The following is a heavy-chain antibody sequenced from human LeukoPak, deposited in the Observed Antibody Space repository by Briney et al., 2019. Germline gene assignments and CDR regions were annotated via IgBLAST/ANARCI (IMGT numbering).Heavy chain of an antibody. CDR3: ARGGLLYDSSGYCDT. Sequence: TSETLSLTCAVYGGSFSGYYWSWIRQPPGKGLEWIGEINHSGSTTYNPSLKRRVTISVDTSKNEFSLEVRSVTAADTAVYYCARGGLLYDSSGYCDTWGQGTLVTVSS. V-gene: IGHV4-34*01. CDR1: GGSFSGYY. D-gene: IGHD3-22*01. J-gene: IGHJ5*02. CDR2: INHSGST.